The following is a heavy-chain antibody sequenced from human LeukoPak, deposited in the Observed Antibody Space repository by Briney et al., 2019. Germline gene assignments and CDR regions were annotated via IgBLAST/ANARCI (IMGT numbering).Heavy chain of an antibody. CDR1: GYTFTNYD. J-gene: IGHJ2*01. D-gene: IGHD3-16*01. CDR2: MTSNSGNT. V-gene: IGHV1-8*01. Sequence: ASVKVSCKAFGYTFTNYDINWVRQATGQGLEWMGWMTSNSGNTGYAQKFQGRVTMTRDTSISTAYMELSSLRSEDTAVYYCARGPPSWGFDLWGRGTLVTVSS. CDR3: ARGPPSWGFDL.